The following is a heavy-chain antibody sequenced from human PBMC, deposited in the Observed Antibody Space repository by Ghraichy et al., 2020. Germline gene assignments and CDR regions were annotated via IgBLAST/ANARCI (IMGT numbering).Heavy chain of an antibody. CDR1: GFTFSNFA. V-gene: IGHV3-23*01. Sequence: GGSLRLSCAASGFTFSNFAMSWVRQAPGKGLEWVSGGTGSGSITYYADSVKGRFTISRDNSKNTLYLQMNSLRAEDTAVYYCAKNLRPSGSYDSAWGQGTLVTVSS. J-gene: IGHJ5*02. D-gene: IGHD1-26*01. CDR3: AKNLRPSGSYDSA. CDR2: GTGSGSIT.